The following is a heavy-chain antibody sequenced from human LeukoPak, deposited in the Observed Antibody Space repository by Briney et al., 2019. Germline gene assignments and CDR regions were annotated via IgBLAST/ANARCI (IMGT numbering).Heavy chain of an antibody. Sequence: PSQTLSLTCTVFGGSISRSGYYWSWIRQHPGKGLEWIGYTYYSGSAYYNPSLKSRVTISVDTSKNQFSLKVSSVTAADTAVYYCARTPTTLLAGMDVWGQGTTVTVSS. CDR1: GGSISRSGYY. V-gene: IGHV4-31*03. CDR3: ARTPTTLLAGMDV. J-gene: IGHJ6*02. D-gene: IGHD1-7*01. CDR2: TYYSGSA.